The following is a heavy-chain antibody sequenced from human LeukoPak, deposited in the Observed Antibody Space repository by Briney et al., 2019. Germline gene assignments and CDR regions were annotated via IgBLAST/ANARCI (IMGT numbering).Heavy chain of an antibody. CDR3: AGSKKSPRPIFDY. J-gene: IGHJ4*02. V-gene: IGHV4-59*08. CDR1: GGSISSYY. Sequence: SETLSLTCTVSGGSISSYYWSWIRQPPGKGLEWIGYIYYSGSTNYNPSLKSRVTISVDTSKNQFSLKLSSVTAADTAVYYCAGSKKSPRPIFDYWGQGTLVTVSS. CDR2: IYYSGST.